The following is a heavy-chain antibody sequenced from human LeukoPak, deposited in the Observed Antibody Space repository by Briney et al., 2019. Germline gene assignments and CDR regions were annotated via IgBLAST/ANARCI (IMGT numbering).Heavy chain of an antibody. CDR2: IWYDGSNK. D-gene: IGHD6-13*01. Sequence: GRSLRLSCAASGCTFSSYGMHWVRQAPGRGREWVAVIWYDGSNKYYADSVKGRFTISRDNSKNTLYLQMNSLRAEDTAVYYCAKEIAAAANWFDPWGQGTLVTVSS. V-gene: IGHV3-33*06. J-gene: IGHJ5*02. CDR3: AKEIAAAANWFDP. CDR1: GCTFSSYG.